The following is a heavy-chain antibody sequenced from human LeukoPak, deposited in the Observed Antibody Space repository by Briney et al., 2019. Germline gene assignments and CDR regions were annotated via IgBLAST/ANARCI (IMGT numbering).Heavy chain of an antibody. CDR2: ISQDGRET. Sequence: GGSLRLSCAASGFTLSSFWMTWVRQAQGKGLEWVANISQDGRETFYVDSVKGRFTISRDNSKSSLYLQVNSLRAEDTAVYYCARLNYYDNKGPDAFDIWGQGTMVTVSS. CDR3: ARLNYYDNKGPDAFDI. D-gene: IGHD3-22*01. CDR1: GFTLSSFW. J-gene: IGHJ3*02. V-gene: IGHV3-7*01.